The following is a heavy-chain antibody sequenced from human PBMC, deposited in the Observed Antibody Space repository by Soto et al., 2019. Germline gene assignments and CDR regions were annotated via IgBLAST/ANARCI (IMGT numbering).Heavy chain of an antibody. J-gene: IGHJ6*02. D-gene: IGHD2-2*02. CDR2: IIPILGIA. Sequence: SVKVSCKASGGTFSSYTISWVRQAPGQGLEWMGRIIPILGIANYAQKFQGRVTITADKSTSTAYMELSSLRSEDTAVYYCASRIVVVPAAIRINYYYGMDVWGQGTTVTVSS. V-gene: IGHV1-69*02. CDR3: ASRIVVVPAAIRINYYYGMDV. CDR1: GGTFSSYT.